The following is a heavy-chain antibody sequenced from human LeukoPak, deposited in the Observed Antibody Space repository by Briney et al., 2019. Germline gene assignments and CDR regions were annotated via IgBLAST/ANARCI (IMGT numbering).Heavy chain of an antibody. CDR2: INPSDSDT. CDR1: GYSFTNYW. CDR3: ARAWNFDY. Sequence: KDGESLKISCKGSGYSFTNYWIAWVRQMPGRGLEWMLIINPSDSDTRYSPSFQGQVTISADKSISTAYLQWSSLKASDSAMYYCARAWNFDYWGQGTLVTVSS. J-gene: IGHJ4*02. V-gene: IGHV5-51*01. D-gene: IGHD1-1*01.